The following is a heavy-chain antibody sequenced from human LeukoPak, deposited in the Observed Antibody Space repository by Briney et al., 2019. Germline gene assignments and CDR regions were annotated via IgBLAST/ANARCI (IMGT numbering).Heavy chain of an antibody. J-gene: IGHJ6*02. D-gene: IGHD6-19*01. CDR1: GVSINNSSSS. CDR3: ARTSSGWYRGNGMDV. Sequence: SETLSLTCSISGVSINNSSSSWGWIRQPPGKGLEWIGNIYFTGSTYYNPSLKSRVTISVDTSKSQCSLKLSSVTAADTAVYYCARTSSGWYRGNGMDVWGQGTTVTVSS. V-gene: IGHV4-39*07. CDR2: IYFTGST.